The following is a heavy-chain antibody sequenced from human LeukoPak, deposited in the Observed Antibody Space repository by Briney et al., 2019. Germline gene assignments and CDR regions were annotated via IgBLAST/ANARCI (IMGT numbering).Heavy chain of an antibody. Sequence: GGSLRLSCAASGFTFSSHWMHWVRQAPGEGLVWVSRVNGPGDWTHYADSVRGRFIISRDNAENTISLQMYNLRAEDTAVYFCAREVFEGQRQSDAFDVWGQGTMVTVSS. CDR1: GFTFSSHW. D-gene: IGHD6-25*01. CDR3: AREVFEGQRQSDAFDV. CDR2: VNGPGDWT. V-gene: IGHV3-74*01. J-gene: IGHJ3*01.